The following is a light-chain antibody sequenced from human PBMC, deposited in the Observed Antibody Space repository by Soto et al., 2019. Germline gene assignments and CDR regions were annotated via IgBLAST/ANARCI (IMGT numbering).Light chain of an antibody. CDR1: QSVSSN. CDR2: AAS. J-gene: IGKJ2*01. Sequence: EIVMTQSPATLSVSPGERATLSCRASQSVSSNLAWYQQKPGQAPRLLIYAASTRATGIPARFSGSGSGTEFTLTISSLQSEDSAVYYCQQYNSWPPKYTLGQGTKLEIK. V-gene: IGKV3-15*01. CDR3: QQYNSWPPKYT.